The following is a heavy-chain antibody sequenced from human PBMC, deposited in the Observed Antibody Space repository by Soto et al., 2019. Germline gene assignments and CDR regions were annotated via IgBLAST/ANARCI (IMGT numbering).Heavy chain of an antibody. V-gene: IGHV3-23*01. CDR3: TNGSWFDP. J-gene: IGHJ5*01. Sequence: QLLESGGGFMQPGESLRLSCLGSGFNVKNHDLSWVRQAPGKGLEWVSSVRGSGGSTFYADSVKGRSTISRDNSENKVFLELYNVTVDDTAVYYCTNGSWFDPWGPGTHVTVSS. CDR1: GFNVKNHD. D-gene: IGHD3-10*01. CDR2: VRGSGGST.